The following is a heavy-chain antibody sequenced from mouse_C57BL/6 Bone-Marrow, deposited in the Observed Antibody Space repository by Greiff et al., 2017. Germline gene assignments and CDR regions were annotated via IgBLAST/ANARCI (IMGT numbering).Heavy chain of an antibody. CDR3: TTYYYGKRYFDY. CDR2: IDPENGDT. D-gene: IGHD2-1*01. CDR1: GFNIKDDY. J-gene: IGHJ2*01. V-gene: IGHV14-4*01. Sequence: EVQRVESGAELVRPGASVKLSCTASGFNIKDDYMHWVKQRPEQGLEWIGWIDPENGDTEYASKFQGKATITADTSSNTAYLQLSSLTSEDTAVYYCTTYYYGKRYFDYWGQGTTLTVSS.